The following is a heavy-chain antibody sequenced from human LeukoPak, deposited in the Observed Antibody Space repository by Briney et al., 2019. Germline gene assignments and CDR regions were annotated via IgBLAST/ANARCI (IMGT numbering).Heavy chain of an antibody. D-gene: IGHD5-18*01. Sequence: GGPLRLSCAASEFTFSSYWMHWVRQAPGKGLVWVSRINTDGSSTSYADSVKGRFTISRDDSKNMLFLQMNSLRAEDTAVYYCASGYTYRKGWFDPWGQGTLVTVSS. CDR2: INTDGSST. J-gene: IGHJ5*02. V-gene: IGHV3-74*01. CDR1: EFTFSSYW. CDR3: ASGYTYRKGWFDP.